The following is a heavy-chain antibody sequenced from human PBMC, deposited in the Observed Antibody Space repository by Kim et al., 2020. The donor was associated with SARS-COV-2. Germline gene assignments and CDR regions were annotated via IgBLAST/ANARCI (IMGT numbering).Heavy chain of an antibody. D-gene: IGHD3-22*01. J-gene: IGHJ4*02. V-gene: IGHV1-24*01. CDR1: GYTLTELS. CDR2: FGPEDGET. CDR3: ATARWGYDSSGYPFDY. Sequence: ASVKVSCKVSGYTLTELSMHWVRQAPGKGLEWMGGFGPEDGETIYAQKFQGRVTMTEDTSTDTAYMELSSLRSEDTAVYYCATARWGYDSSGYPFDYWGQGTLVTVSS.